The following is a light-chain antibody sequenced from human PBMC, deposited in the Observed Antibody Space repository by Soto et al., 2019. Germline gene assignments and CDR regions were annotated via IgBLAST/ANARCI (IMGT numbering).Light chain of an antibody. CDR3: QQYNNWHPYT. CDR1: PSVSSN. J-gene: IGKJ2*01. V-gene: IGKV3-15*01. CDR2: GAS. Sequence: EIVMTHSPSTLSVSPGERATLSCRASPSVSSNLAWYQQKPGQAPRLLIYGASTRATGIPARFSGSGSGTEFTLTISSLQSEDFAVYYCQQYNNWHPYTFGQGTKLEIK.